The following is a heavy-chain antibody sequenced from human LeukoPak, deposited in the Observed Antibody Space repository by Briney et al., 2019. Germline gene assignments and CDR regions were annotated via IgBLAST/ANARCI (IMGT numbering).Heavy chain of an antibody. CDR1: GFTFSDYY. V-gene: IGHV3-11*03. CDR2: ISSTSSYT. CDR3: APDLRGAAWSLDY. Sequence: GGSLRLSCEASGFTFSDYYMSWIRQAPGKGLEWVSYISSTSSYTNYADSVKGRFTISRDNPKNSLYLQMNSLRADDTAVYYCAPDLRGAAWSLDYWGQGTLVTVSS. D-gene: IGHD2-15*01. J-gene: IGHJ4*02.